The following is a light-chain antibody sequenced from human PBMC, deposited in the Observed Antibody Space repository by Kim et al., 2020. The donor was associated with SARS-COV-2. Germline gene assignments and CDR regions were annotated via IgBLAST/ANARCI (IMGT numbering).Light chain of an antibody. CDR1: QSVSSY. Sequence: EIVMTQSPATLSVFPGERATLSCRASQSVSSYLAWYQQKPGQAPRLLIYGASTRATGNPARFSGSGSGTEFTLTINSLQSEDFAVYYCQKYDNWPITFGQGTRLEIK. J-gene: IGKJ5*01. CDR3: QKYDNWPIT. V-gene: IGKV3-15*01. CDR2: GAS.